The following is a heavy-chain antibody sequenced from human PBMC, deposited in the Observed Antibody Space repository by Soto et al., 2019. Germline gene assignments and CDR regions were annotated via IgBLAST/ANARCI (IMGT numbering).Heavy chain of an antibody. CDR1: GFTFSNAR. V-gene: IGHV3-15*01. Sequence: GGSLRLSCAASGFTFSNARMSWVRQAPGKGLEWVGRIKSKTDGGTTDYAAPVKGRFTISRDDSKNTLYLQMNSLKTEDTAVYYCTTTRSLGYCSGGSCNGDYWGQGTLVTVSS. CDR3: TTTRSLGYCSGGSCNGDY. CDR2: IKSKTDGGTT. D-gene: IGHD2-15*01. J-gene: IGHJ4*02.